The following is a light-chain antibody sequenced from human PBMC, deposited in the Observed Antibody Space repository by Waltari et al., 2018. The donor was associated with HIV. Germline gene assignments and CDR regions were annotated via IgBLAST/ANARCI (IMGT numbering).Light chain of an antibody. CDR1: ILGDKF. CDR2: QDN. J-gene: IGLJ1*01. V-gene: IGLV3-1*01. Sequence: SYALIQPPSVSVSPGQTASITCSGDILGDKFVSWYQQKPGQSPVLVLHQDNKRPSGIPERFSGSNSGNTATLTISGTQAMDEGDYYCQAWDSSTYYVFGTGTAVTVL. CDR3: QAWDSSTYYV.